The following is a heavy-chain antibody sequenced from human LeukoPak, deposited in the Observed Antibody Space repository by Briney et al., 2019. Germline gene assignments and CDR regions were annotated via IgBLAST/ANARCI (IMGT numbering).Heavy chain of an antibody. J-gene: IGHJ5*02. V-gene: IGHV1-8*01. CDR2: MNPNSGNT. Sequence: ASVKVSCKASGYTITSYDINWVRQATGQGLEWMGWMNPNSGNTGYAQKFQGRVTMTRNTSISTAYMELSSLRSEDTAVYYCARGEGYCSSTSCYSTWFDPWGQGTLVTVSS. CDR1: GYTITSYD. CDR3: ARGEGYCSSTSCYSTWFDP. D-gene: IGHD2-2*01.